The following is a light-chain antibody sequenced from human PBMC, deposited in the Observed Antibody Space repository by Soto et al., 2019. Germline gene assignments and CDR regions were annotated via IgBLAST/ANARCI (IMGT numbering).Light chain of an antibody. V-gene: IGKV3-15*01. CDR3: QQYYEWPLT. CDR1: QNVKTR. J-gene: IGKJ4*01. Sequence: EKVMTQSPATLSVSPGERATLSFRASQNVKTRLAWYQQKPGQAPRLLIFDAFTRATGIPARFSGSASGTDFTLTISSLQSEDSAVDDCQQYYEWPLTFGGGTKVYIK. CDR2: DAF.